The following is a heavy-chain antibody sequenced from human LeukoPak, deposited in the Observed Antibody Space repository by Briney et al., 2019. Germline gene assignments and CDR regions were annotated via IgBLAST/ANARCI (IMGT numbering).Heavy chain of an antibody. CDR3: ARISRGLYGSGSNYYGMDV. D-gene: IGHD3-10*01. Sequence: PGGSLRLSSAASGFTFSSYWMSWVRQAPGKGLEWVANIKQDGSEKYYVDSVKGRFTISRDNAKNSLYLQMNSLRAEDTAVYYCARISRGLYGSGSNYYGMDVWAKGPRSPSPQ. CDR2: IKQDGSEK. CDR1: GFTFSSYW. J-gene: IGHJ6*04. V-gene: IGHV3-7*03.